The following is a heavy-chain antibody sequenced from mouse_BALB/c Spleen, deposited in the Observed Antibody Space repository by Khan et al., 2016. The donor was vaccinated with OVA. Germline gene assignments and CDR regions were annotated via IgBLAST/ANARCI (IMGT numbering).Heavy chain of an antibody. CDR2: INPYNGIT. D-gene: IGHD4-1*01. V-gene: IGHV1S136*01. J-gene: IGHJ2*01. CDR1: GYIFTGYI. Sequence: VQLQQSGPELLKPGASVRMSCKASGYIFTGYIMHWVKQKPGQGLEWIGYINPYNGITKYNEDFKGKATLTSDKSSSTAYMEFSSLTSEDSAVYYCSRGNWQSYYFDYWGQGTTRTVSS. CDR3: SRGNWQSYYFDY.